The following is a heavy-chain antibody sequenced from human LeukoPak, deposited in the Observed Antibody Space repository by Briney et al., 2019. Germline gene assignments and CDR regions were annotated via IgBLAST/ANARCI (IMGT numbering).Heavy chain of an antibody. V-gene: IGHV3-11*01. J-gene: IGHJ3*02. Sequence: GGSLRLSCAASGFTFSDYYMGWIRQAPGKGLEWVSYISVTGTVIYYADSVKGRFTISRDNADNSLFLQMNSLRVEDTALYYCARAYGSGSYGDAFDIWGQGTMVTVSS. CDR2: ISVTGTVI. D-gene: IGHD3-10*01. CDR3: ARAYGSGSYGDAFDI. CDR1: GFTFSDYY.